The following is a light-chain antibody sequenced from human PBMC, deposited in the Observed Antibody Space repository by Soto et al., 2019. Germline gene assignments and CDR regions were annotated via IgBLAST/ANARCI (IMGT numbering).Light chain of an antibody. Sequence: EIVLTQSTGTLSLSPGERATLSCRASQSVSSSYLAWYQQKPGQAPRLLIYGASSRATDIPDRFSGSGSGKDFTLTIIRLEHEDFAVYYCQQYGSSPYTFGQETKMEIK. V-gene: IGKV3-20*01. CDR3: QQYGSSPYT. CDR1: QSVSSSY. CDR2: GAS. J-gene: IGKJ2*01.